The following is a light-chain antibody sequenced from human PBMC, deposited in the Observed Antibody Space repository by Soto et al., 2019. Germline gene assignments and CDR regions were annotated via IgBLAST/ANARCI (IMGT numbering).Light chain of an antibody. J-gene: IGLJ1*01. CDR2: GNS. CDR1: SSNIGAGYD. V-gene: IGLV1-40*01. Sequence: QSVLTQPPSVSGAPGQRVTISCTGSSSNIGAGYDVHWYQQLPGTAPKLLIDGNSNRPSGVPDRCSGSKSGTSASLAITGLQAEDEADYYCQSYDSSLSGLYVFGTGTKLTVL. CDR3: QSYDSSLSGLYV.